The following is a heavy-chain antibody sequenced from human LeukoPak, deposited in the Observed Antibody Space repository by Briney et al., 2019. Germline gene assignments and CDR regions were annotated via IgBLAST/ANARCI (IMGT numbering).Heavy chain of an antibody. D-gene: IGHD1-26*01. CDR1: GFTFSTYG. V-gene: IGHV3-30*02. Sequence: GGSLRLSCAASGFTFSTYGMHWVRQAPGRGLEWVAFIRYDAINKYYADSVKGRFTISRDNSRNTLYLQMNSLRAEDTALYYCAKDGDTVSGTYYFDMDVWGKGTTVTISS. J-gene: IGHJ6*03. CDR3: AKDGDTVSGTYYFDMDV. CDR2: IRYDAINK.